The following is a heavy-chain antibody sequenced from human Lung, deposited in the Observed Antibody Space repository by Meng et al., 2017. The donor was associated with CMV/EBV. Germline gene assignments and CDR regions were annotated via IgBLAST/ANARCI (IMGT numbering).Heavy chain of an antibody. CDR3: ARDHCSSTSCYLYYYYYYGREV. J-gene: IGHJ6*02. D-gene: IGHD2-2*01. V-gene: IGHV3-48*04. Sequence: GGSLRLXCAASGFTFSSYSMNWVRQAPGKGLEWVSYISSSSSTIYYADSVKGRFTISRDNAKNSLYLQMNSLRAEDTAVYYCARDHCSSTSCYLYYYYYYGREVWGQGTXVTVAS. CDR1: GFTFSSYS. CDR2: ISSSSSTI.